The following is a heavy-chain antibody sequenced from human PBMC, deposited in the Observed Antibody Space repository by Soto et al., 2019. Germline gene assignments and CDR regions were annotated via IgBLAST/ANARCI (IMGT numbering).Heavy chain of an antibody. CDR1: GFTFGSYE. CDR2: ISSSGSTI. D-gene: IGHD6-13*01. V-gene: IGHV3-48*03. Sequence: PGGSLRLSCAASGFTFGSYEMNWVRQAPGKGLEWVSYISSSGSTIYYADSVKGRFTISRDNAKNSLYLQMNSLRAEDTAVYYCARERLVEAGRKSHYYYGMDVWGQGTTVTVSS. J-gene: IGHJ6*02. CDR3: ARERLVEAGRKSHYYYGMDV.